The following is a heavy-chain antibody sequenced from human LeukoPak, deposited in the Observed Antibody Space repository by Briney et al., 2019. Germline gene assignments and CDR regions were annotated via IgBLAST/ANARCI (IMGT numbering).Heavy chain of an antibody. CDR1: GFTFSSYA. D-gene: IGHD2-21*02. V-gene: IGHV3-23*01. CDR3: AKDHHIVVVTAMALDY. J-gene: IGHJ4*02. Sequence: GGSLGLSCAASGFTFSSYAMSWVRQAPGKGLEWVSAISGSGGSTYYADSVKGRFTISRDNSKDTLYLQMNSVRAEDTAVYYCAKDHHIVVVTAMALDYWGQGTLVTVSS. CDR2: ISGSGGST.